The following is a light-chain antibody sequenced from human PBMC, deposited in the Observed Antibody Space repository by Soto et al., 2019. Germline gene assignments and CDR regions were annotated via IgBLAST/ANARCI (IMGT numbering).Light chain of an antibody. CDR1: QDIRSA. CDR2: AAS. CDR3: LLDFSYFWA. J-gene: IGKJ1*01. V-gene: IGKV1-6*02. Sequence: QLTQSPSSLSSSFGDSLASTFLASQDIRSALGWYQQKPGKVPKLLIYAASTLQSGVPSRFSGSRSGTDFTLTISSLQPEDFATYYCLLDFSYFWAFGQGTKV.